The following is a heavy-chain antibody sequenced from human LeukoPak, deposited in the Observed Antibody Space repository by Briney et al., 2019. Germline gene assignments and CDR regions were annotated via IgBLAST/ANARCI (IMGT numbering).Heavy chain of an antibody. CDR3: ARGSGYSSGWYRGYFQH. Sequence: SQTLSLTCAVSGGSISSGGYSWSWIRQPPGKGLEWIGYIYHSGSTYYNPSLKSRVTISVDRSKNQFSLKLSSVTAADTAVYYCARGSGYSSGWYRGYFQHWGQGTLVTVSS. CDR2: IYHSGST. J-gene: IGHJ1*01. D-gene: IGHD6-19*01. V-gene: IGHV4-30-2*01. CDR1: GGSISSGGYS.